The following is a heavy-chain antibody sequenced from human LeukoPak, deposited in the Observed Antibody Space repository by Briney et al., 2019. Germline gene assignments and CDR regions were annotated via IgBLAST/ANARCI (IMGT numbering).Heavy chain of an antibody. V-gene: IGHV3-23*01. J-gene: IGHJ4*02. CDR3: AKELYTGSYFASDY. CDR2: IDGSGDAT. Sequence: GGSLRLSCAASGFTFSSYSMTCVRQAPGKGLEWVSAIDGSGDATFYAGSVKGRFTISRDNSKNTLYLQMNSLRAEDTALYYCAKELYTGSYFASDYWGQGTLVTVSS. D-gene: IGHD3-10*01. CDR1: GFTFSSYS.